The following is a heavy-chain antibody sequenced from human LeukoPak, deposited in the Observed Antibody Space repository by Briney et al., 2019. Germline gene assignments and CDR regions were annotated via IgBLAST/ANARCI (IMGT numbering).Heavy chain of an antibody. CDR1: GYTFTDYY. J-gene: IGHJ3*02. CDR3: ASKWVTYYYNSSYYHYPTDVFDI. D-gene: IGHD3-22*01. CDR2: INANSGGT. Sequence: GASVKVSCKSSGYTFTDYYMHWVRQAPGQGLEWMGWINANSGGTNYAQKFQGRVTMTRDTSISTAYMELSRLRSDDTAVYYCASKWVTYYYNSSYYHYPTDVFDIWGQGTMVTVSS. V-gene: IGHV1-2*02.